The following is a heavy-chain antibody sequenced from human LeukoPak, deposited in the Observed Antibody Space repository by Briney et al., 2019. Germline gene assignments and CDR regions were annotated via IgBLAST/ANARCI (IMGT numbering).Heavy chain of an antibody. D-gene: IGHD5-12*01. CDR2: ISKDGSNE. CDR1: GFTFSTYV. CDR3: ARESVARGLFDY. J-gene: IGHJ4*02. V-gene: IGHV3-30*04. Sequence: GGSQRLSCAASGFTFSTYVMHWVRQAPGKGLEWVAVISKDGSNEDYADSVKGRFSISRDNSKNTLFLQMNSLRVEDTAVYYCARESVARGLFDYWGQGTLVTVSS.